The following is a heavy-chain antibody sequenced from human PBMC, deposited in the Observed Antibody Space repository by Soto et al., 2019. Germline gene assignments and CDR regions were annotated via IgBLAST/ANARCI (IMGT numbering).Heavy chain of an antibody. Sequence: QVQLVHSGPEVKKPGASVKVSCKAAGYSFTTYGISWVRHAPGQGLEWMGWISGYNGQTKYAQKIRGRDTITTDTSTSIANMEMRSMSSDDTHTYYCARDGTTQLWLEGLNAMDVCGQGTTVTLSS. D-gene: IGHD5-18*01. V-gene: IGHV1-18*01. J-gene: IGHJ6*02. CDR3: ARDGTTQLWLEGLNAMDV. CDR1: GYSFTTYG. CDR2: ISGYNGQT.